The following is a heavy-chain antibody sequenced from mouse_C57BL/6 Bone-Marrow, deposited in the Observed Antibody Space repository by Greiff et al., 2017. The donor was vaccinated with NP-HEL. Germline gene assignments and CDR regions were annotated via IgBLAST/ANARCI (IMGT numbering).Heavy chain of an antibody. CDR1: GYTFTSYG. D-gene: IGHD4-1*01. CDR3: ARLGRGYFDY. J-gene: IGHJ2*01. Sequence: VQLKESGAELARPGASVKLSCKASGYTFTSYGISWVKQRTGQGLEWIGEIYPRSGNTYYNEKFKGKATLTADKSSSTAYMELRSLTSEDSAVYFCARLGRGYFDYWGQGTTLTVSS. V-gene: IGHV1-81*01. CDR2: IYPRSGNT.